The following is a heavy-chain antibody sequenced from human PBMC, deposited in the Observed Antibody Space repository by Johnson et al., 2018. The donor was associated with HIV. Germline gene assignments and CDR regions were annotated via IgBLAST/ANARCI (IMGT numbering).Heavy chain of an antibody. CDR3: TTMSALWYGDLHVFGDGFDI. CDR1: GFTFSSYG. Sequence: QVQLVESGGGVVQPGGSLRLSCAASGFTFSSYGMHWVRQAPGKGLEWVAFIRDDGSNTYYADSVKGRFTISRDNSKNTLYLQMNRLRAEDTAGYYCTTMSALWYGDLHVFGDGFDIWAQGTMVTGSS. V-gene: IGHV3-30*02. CDR2: IRDDGSNT. D-gene: IGHD3-10*01. J-gene: IGHJ3*02.